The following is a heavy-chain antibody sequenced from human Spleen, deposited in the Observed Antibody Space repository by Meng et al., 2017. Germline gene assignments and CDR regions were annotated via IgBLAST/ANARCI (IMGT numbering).Heavy chain of an antibody. CDR1: GFTFSDYY. J-gene: IGHJ3*02. CDR2: ISSSGSTI. CDR3: AKDDYSSAWSRDAFDI. D-gene: IGHD6-19*01. V-gene: IGHV3-11*01. Sequence: GGSLRLSCAASGFTFSDYYMSWIRQAPGKGLEWVSYISSSGSTIYYADSVKGRFTISRDNAKNSLYLQMNSLRAEDTAVYYCAKDDYSSAWSRDAFDIWGQGTMVTVSS.